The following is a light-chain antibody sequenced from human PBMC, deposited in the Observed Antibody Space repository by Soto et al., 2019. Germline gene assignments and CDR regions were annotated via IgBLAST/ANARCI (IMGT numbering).Light chain of an antibody. J-gene: IGKJ4*01. Sequence: QLTKSPTHMSASVGARATITCRASQGISSFLAWYQQKPGKAPKLLIYAASTLQSGVPSRFSGSGSGTDFTLTISSLQSEDFVIYYCQQNYSWPLTFGGGTKVDIK. CDR2: AAS. CDR3: QQNYSWPLT. V-gene: IGKV1-9*01. CDR1: QGISSF.